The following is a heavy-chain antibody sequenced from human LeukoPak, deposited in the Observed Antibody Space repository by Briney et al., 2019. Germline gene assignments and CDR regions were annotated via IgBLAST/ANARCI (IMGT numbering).Heavy chain of an antibody. CDR2: IYTSGST. CDR1: GDSISSYY. Sequence: PSKTLSLTCTDSGDSISSYYWSWIRQPAGKGLEWIGRIYTSGSTNYNPSLKSRVTMSVDTSKNQFSLKLSFVTAADTAVYYCARDGGCSSTSCPYYYYGMDVWGQGTTVTVSS. V-gene: IGHV4-4*07. J-gene: IGHJ6*02. D-gene: IGHD2-2*01. CDR3: ARDGGCSSTSCPYYYYGMDV.